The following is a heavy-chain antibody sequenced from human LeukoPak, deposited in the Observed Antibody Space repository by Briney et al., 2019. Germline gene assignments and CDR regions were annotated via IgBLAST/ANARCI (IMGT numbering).Heavy chain of an antibody. V-gene: IGHV4-34*01. D-gene: IGHD6-6*01. CDR2: INHSGRT. CDR1: GVSFSGYY. J-gene: IGHJ5*02. Sequence: PSETLSLTCAVYGVSFSGYYWSWIRQPPGKGLEWIGEINHSGRTNYNTPLKSRVTISVDTSKNQFSLKLSSVTAADTAVYYCARLGTGIAARPRNWFDPWGQGTLVTVSS. CDR3: ARLGTGIAARPRNWFDP.